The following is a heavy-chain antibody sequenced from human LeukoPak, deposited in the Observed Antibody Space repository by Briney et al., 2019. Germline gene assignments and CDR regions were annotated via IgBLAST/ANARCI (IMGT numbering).Heavy chain of an antibody. CDR1: GFTFSDYY. V-gene: IGHV3-11*01. CDR2: ISSSGSTI. Sequence: GGSLRLSCAASGFTFSDYYMSWIRQAPGKGLEWVSYISSSGSTIYYADSVKGRFTISRDNAKNSLYLQMNSPRAEDTAVYYCARADSGSRYYYYGMDVWGQGTTVTVSS. J-gene: IGHJ6*02. CDR3: ARADSGSRYYYYGMDV. D-gene: IGHD3-10*01.